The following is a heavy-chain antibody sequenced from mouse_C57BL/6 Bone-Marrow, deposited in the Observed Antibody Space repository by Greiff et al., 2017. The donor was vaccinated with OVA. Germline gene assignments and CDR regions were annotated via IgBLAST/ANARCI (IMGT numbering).Heavy chain of an antibody. J-gene: IGHJ3*01. D-gene: IGHD2-1*01. V-gene: IGHV1-55*01. Sequence: QVQLQQPGAELVKPGASVKMSCKASGYTFTSYWITWVKQRPGQGLAWIGDIYPGSGSTNYNEKFKSKATLTVDTSSSTAYRQLSSLTSEDSEVYYCARSDYGNYEWFAYWGQGTLGTVSA. CDR1: GYTFTSYW. CDR3: ARSDYGNYEWFAY. CDR2: IYPGSGST.